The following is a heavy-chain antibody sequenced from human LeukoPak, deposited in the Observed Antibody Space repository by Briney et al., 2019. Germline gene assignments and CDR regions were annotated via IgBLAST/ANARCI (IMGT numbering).Heavy chain of an antibody. D-gene: IGHD3-22*01. Sequence: GASVKVSCKASGYTFTSYGISWVRQAPGQGLEWMGGIIPIFGTANYAQKFQGRVTITADKSTSTAYMELSSLRSEDTAVYYCAGGGETMIVVNDAFDIWGQGTMVTVSS. J-gene: IGHJ3*02. CDR1: GYTFTSYG. CDR2: IIPIFGTA. V-gene: IGHV1-69*06. CDR3: AGGGETMIVVNDAFDI.